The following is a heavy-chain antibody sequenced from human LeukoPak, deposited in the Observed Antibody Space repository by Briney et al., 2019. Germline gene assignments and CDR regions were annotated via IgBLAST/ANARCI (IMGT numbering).Heavy chain of an antibody. Sequence: SETLSLTRAVYGGSFSGYYWSWIRQPPGKGLEWIGEINHSGSTNYNPSLKSRVTISVDTSKNQFSLKLSSVTAADTAVYYCARGGGYSYGFGIVATPRPRAYYFDYWGQGTLVTVSS. J-gene: IGHJ4*02. CDR1: GGSFSGYY. V-gene: IGHV4-34*01. CDR2: INHSGST. D-gene: IGHD5-12*01. CDR3: ARGGGYSYGFGIVATPRPRAYYFDY.